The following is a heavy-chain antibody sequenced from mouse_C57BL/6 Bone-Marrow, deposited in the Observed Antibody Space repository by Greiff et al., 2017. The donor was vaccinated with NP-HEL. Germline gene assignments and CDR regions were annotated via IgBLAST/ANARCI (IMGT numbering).Heavy chain of an antibody. CDR3: ARFYDYEPFAY. J-gene: IGHJ3*01. CDR1: GFTFSSYA. CDR2: ISDGGSYT. Sequence: EVKLVESGGGLVKPGGSLKLSCAASGFTFSSYAMSWVRQTPEKRLEWVATISDGGSYTYYPDNVKGRFTISRDNAKNNLYLQMSHLKSEDTAMYYCARFYDYEPFAYWGQGTLVTVSA. V-gene: IGHV5-4*03. D-gene: IGHD2-4*01.